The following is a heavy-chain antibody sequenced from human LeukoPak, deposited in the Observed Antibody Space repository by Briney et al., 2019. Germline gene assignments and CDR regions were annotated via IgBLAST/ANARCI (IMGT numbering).Heavy chain of an antibody. Sequence: GASVKVSCKASGGTFSSYAISWVRQAPGQGLEWMGGIIPIFGTANYAQKSQGRVTITADKSTSTAYMELSSLRSEDTAVYYCARGFGRSWVSSYDYWGQGTLVTVSS. J-gene: IGHJ4*02. CDR3: ARGFGRSWVSSYDY. V-gene: IGHV1-69*06. CDR1: GGTFSSYA. CDR2: IIPIFGTA. D-gene: IGHD6-13*01.